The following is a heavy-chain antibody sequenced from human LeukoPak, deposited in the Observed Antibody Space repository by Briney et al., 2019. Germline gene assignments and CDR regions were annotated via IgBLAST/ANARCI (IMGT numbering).Heavy chain of an antibody. J-gene: IGHJ4*02. V-gene: IGHV1-2*06. Sequence: ASVKVSCKASGYTFTGYYMHWVRQAPGQGLEWMGRINPNSGGTNYAQKFQGRVTMTRDTSISTAYMELSRLRSDDTAVYYCARPGYCSSTSCFYYFDYWGQGTLVTVS. CDR2: INPNSGGT. CDR3: ARPGYCSSTSCFYYFDY. D-gene: IGHD2-2*01. CDR1: GYTFTGYY.